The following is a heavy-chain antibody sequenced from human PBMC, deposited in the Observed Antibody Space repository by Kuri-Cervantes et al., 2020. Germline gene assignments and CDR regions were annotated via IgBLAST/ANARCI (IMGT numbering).Heavy chain of an antibody. J-gene: IGHJ4*02. CDR1: GYSISSGYY. V-gene: IGHV4-38-2*02. Sequence: GSLRLSCTVSGYSISSGYYWGWIRQPPGKGLEWIGSIYYSGSTYYNPSLKSRVTISGDTSKNQLSLKLSSVTAADTAVYYCARAPFDWRFDYWGQGTLVTVSS. CDR2: IYYSGST. CDR3: ARAPFDWRFDY. D-gene: IGHD3-9*01.